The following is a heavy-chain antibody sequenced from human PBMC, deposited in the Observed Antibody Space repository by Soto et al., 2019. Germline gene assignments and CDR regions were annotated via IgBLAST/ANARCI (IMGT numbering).Heavy chain of an antibody. CDR2: INPSGGST. V-gene: IGHV1-46*01. J-gene: IGHJ6*01. D-gene: IGHD5-12*01. Sequence: ASVXVCFKAALYTVTDFYIHCRRQAPGQGLEWMGIINPSGGSTTYPQKFQGRVTMTRDKSTSTVHMELITLRSEDTDVYYCARHKVGRQFDVWGHGTTL. CDR3: ARHKVGRQFDV. CDR1: LYTVTDFY.